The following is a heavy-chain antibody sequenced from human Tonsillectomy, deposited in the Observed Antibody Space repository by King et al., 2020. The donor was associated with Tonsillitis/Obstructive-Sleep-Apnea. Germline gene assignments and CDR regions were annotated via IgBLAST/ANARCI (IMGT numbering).Heavy chain of an antibody. CDR1: GGSISSYY. D-gene: IGHD5-18*01. CDR3: ARDLEDTATNDAFAI. V-gene: IGHV4-59*01. J-gene: IGHJ3*02. CDR2: IYYSGST. Sequence: QLQESGPGLVKPSETLSLTCTVSGGSISSYYWSWIRQPPGKGLEWIGYIYYSGSTNYNPSLKSRVTISVDTSKNQFSLKLSSVTAADTAVYYCARDLEDTATNDAFAIWGQGTMVTVSS.